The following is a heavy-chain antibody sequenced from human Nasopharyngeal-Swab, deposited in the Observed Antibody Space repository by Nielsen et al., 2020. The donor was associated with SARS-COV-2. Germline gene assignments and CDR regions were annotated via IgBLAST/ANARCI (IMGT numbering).Heavy chain of an antibody. Sequence: SETLSLTCAVSGGSISSSNWWSWVRQPPGKGLEWTGEIYHSGSTNYNPSLKSRVTISVDKSKNQFSLKLSSVTAADTAVYYCARPSSSWYGDYFDYWGQGTLVTVSS. J-gene: IGHJ4*02. CDR2: IYHSGST. D-gene: IGHD6-13*01. V-gene: IGHV4-4*02. CDR1: GGSISSSNW. CDR3: ARPSSSWYGDYFDY.